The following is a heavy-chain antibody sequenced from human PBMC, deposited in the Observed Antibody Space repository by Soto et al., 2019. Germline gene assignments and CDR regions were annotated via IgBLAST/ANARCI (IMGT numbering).Heavy chain of an antibody. CDR1: GGTFSSYA. D-gene: IGHD4-17*01. V-gene: IGHV1-69*13. Sequence: SVKVSCKXSGGTFSSYAISWVRQAPGQGLEWMGGIIPIFGTANYAQKFQGRVTITADESTSTAYMELSSLRSEDTAVYYCARSLPGDYPFDYWGQGTLVTVSS. J-gene: IGHJ4*02. CDR3: ARSLPGDYPFDY. CDR2: IIPIFGTA.